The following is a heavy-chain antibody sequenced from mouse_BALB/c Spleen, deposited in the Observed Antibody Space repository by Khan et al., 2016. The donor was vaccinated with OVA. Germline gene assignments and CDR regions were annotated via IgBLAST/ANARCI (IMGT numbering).Heavy chain of an antibody. CDR1: GYTFTDYV. CDR3: ARSYDGAWFAY. J-gene: IGHJ3*01. Sequence: QVQLQQSGPELVKPGASVKMSCKVSGYTFTDYVITWVKQRTGQGLEWIGEIYPGSGSTYYNEKFKGKATLTADKSSNTVNMQLSSLTSEDSAVYFWARSYDGAWFAYWGQGTLVTVSA. CDR2: IYPGSGST. D-gene: IGHD1-1*01. V-gene: IGHV1-77*01.